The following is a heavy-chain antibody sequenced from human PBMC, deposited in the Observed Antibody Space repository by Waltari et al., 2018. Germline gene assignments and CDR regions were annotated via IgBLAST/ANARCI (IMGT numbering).Heavy chain of an antibody. CDR1: GGSFSGYY. CDR3: ARLVATRPDSFSIYHYYYMDV. D-gene: IGHD6-6*01. Sequence: QVQLQQWGGGLLKPSETLSLTCAVEGGSFSGYYWDWIRQPPGKGLEWVGEINHSGKTNYNPSLKSRVTMSVDTAENQVSLKLNSVTAADTAVYFCARLVATRPDSFSIYHYYYMDVWGTGTTVTISS. J-gene: IGHJ6*03. V-gene: IGHV4-34*01. CDR2: INHSGKT.